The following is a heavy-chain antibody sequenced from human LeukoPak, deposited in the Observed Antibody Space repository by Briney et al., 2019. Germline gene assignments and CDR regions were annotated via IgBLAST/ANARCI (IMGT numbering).Heavy chain of an antibody. CDR2: ISPSGGST. J-gene: IGHJ5*02. CDR1: GYTFTSNY. V-gene: IGHV1-46*01. D-gene: IGHD3-10*01. CDR3: ARSGSYGSGSYSNWFDP. Sequence: GASVKVSCKAFGYTFTSNYMHWVRQAPGQGPEWMGVISPSGGSTTYAQKFQGRVTLTRDMSTSTDYLELSSLRSDDTAVYYCARSGSYGSGSYSNWFDPWGQGTLVTVSS.